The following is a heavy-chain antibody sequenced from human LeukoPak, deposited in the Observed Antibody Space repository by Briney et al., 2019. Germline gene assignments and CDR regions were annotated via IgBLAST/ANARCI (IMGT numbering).Heavy chain of an antibody. CDR1: GFTFDDYA. Sequence: QPGRSLRLSCAASGFTFDDYAMHWVRQAPGKGLEWVSGISWNSGSIGYADSVKGRFTISRDNAKNSLYLQMNSLRAEDMALYYCAKDLYGYSGCMDVWGKGTTVTVSS. J-gene: IGHJ6*03. CDR3: AKDLYGYSGCMDV. V-gene: IGHV3-9*03. D-gene: IGHD5-12*01. CDR2: ISWNSGSI.